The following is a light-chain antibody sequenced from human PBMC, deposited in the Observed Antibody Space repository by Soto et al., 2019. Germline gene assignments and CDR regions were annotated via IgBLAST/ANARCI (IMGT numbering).Light chain of an antibody. Sequence: DIQMTQSPSTLSASVGDRVTITCRASQSIRSWLAWYQQKPGKAPKLLIYDASTLESGVPSRFSGSGSGTEFTLTISSLQPDDFATYYCQQYSIYWTFGQGTKVEIK. CDR3: QQYSIYWT. V-gene: IGKV1-5*01. J-gene: IGKJ1*01. CDR2: DAS. CDR1: QSIRSW.